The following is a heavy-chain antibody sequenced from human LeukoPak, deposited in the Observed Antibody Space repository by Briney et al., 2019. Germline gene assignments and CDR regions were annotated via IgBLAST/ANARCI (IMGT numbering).Heavy chain of an antibody. CDR1: GGSISSYY. CDR3: ARVTGFGYYYMDV. J-gene: IGHJ6*03. CDR2: IYYSGST. V-gene: IGHV4-59*01. D-gene: IGHD3-16*01. Sequence: SETLSLTCTVSGGSISSYYWSWIRQPPGKGLEWIGYIYYSGSTNYNPSLKSRVTISVETSKNQFSLKLSSVTAADTAVYYCARVTGFGYYYMDVWGKGTTVIVSS.